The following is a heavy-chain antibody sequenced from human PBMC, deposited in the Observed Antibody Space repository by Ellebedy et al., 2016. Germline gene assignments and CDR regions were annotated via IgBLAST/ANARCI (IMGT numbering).Heavy chain of an antibody. J-gene: IGHJ6*04. V-gene: IGHV7-4-1*02. CDR2: INTDSGTP. CDR3: ARIEWLEGPTHYEMDV. D-gene: IGHD5-12*01. Sequence: ASVKVSCKASGYTFSKYALNWVRQAPGQGPEWMGWINTDSGTPTYAQGYTGGYVFSLDTSVSTAYLQFSSLKAEDTAVYYCARIEWLEGPTHYEMDVWGNGTTVTVSS. CDR1: GYTFSKYA.